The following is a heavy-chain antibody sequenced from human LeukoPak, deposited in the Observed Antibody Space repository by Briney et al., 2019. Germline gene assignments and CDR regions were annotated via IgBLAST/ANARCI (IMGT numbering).Heavy chain of an antibody. J-gene: IGHJ5*02. Sequence: SETLSLTCTISGYSISTGYYWGWIRQPPGRGLEWIGSLSRTETLYQSGNSNYNPSLKSRVTISLDTSKNQFSLKLTSVTAADTAVYYCATFFWSGYSSWGQGTLVTVSS. CDR2: LSRTETLYQSGNS. D-gene: IGHD3-3*01. CDR3: ATFFWSGYSS. CDR1: GYSISTGYY. V-gene: IGHV4-38-2*02.